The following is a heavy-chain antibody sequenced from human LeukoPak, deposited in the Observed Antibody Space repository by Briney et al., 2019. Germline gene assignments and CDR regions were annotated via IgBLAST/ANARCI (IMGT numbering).Heavy chain of an antibody. CDR1: GFTFSSYA. CDR3: AKDGGIYDFPFDS. D-gene: IGHD3-3*01. V-gene: IGHV3-23*01. J-gene: IGHJ5*01. Sequence: TGGSLRLSCAASGFTFSSYAMSWVRQAPGKGLEWVSAISGSGESTYYADSVKGRFTISRDISRKTVYLQMNSLRAEDTAVYYCAKDGGIYDFPFDSWGQGTLVTVSS. CDR2: ISGSGEST.